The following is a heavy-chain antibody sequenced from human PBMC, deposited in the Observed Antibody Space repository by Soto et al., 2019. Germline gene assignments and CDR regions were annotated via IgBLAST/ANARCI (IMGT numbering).Heavy chain of an antibody. CDR1: GYRFTSYG. CDR3: AIVDLDQRAYFDY. J-gene: IGHJ4*02. CDR2: ISAYNGNT. D-gene: IGHD2-2*01. V-gene: IGHV1-18*01. Sequence: ASVKVSCKASGYRFTSYGISWVRQAPGQGLEWLGWISAYNGNTNYAQKLQGRVTMTTDTSTSTAYMELRSLRSDDTAVYYCAIVDLDQRAYFDYWGQGTLVTVSS.